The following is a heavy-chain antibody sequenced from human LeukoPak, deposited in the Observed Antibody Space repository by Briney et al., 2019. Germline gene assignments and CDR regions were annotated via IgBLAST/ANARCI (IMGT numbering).Heavy chain of an antibody. Sequence: SETLSLTCTVSGGSISSYYWSWIRQPPGKGLEWIGYIYYSGSTNYNPSLKSRVTISVDTSKNQFSLKLSSVTAADTAVYYCARGYDSSGYYYWGQGTLVTVSP. D-gene: IGHD3-22*01. CDR2: IYYSGST. CDR1: GGSISSYY. V-gene: IGHV4-59*01. J-gene: IGHJ4*02. CDR3: ARGYDSSGYYY.